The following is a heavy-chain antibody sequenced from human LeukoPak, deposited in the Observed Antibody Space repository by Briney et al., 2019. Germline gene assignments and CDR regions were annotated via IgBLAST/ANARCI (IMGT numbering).Heavy chain of an antibody. CDR3: ARGPIAAVAFFDY. J-gene: IGHJ4*02. D-gene: IGHD6-13*01. CDR2: INAGNGDT. V-gene: IGHV1-3*01. CDR1: RYTFTNYA. Sequence: ASVKVSCKASRYTFTNYAIHWVRQAPGQRPEWMGWINAGNGDTRYLQRFQGRVTIIRDTSASTVNMELSSLRYEDTAVFYCARGPIAAVAFFDYWGQGTLVSVSA.